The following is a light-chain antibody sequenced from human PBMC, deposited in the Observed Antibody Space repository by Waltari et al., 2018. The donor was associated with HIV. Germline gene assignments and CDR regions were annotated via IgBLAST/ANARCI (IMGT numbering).Light chain of an antibody. CDR3: QQYSTHYA. CDR2: RTS. J-gene: IGKJ2*01. V-gene: IGKV1-5*03. Sequence: IQMTQSPSNLSASVGDTVVITCRASQSIDNWLAWYQQKPGRAPILLVSRTSLLESGVSSRFSGSGSGTEFTLTIRSLQPDDIGTYYCQQYSTHYAFGQGTRVE. CDR1: QSIDNW.